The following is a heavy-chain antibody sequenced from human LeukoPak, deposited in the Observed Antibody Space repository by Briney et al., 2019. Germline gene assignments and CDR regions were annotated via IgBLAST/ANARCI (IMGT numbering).Heavy chain of an antibody. J-gene: IGHJ6*03. CDR2: INPSGGNT. V-gene: IGHV1-46*01. Sequence: ASVKVSCKASGYTFSDYYIHWVRQAPGQGLEWMGVINPSGGNTRYAQKFQGRVTMTSDTSTSTVYMELSSLRSEDRAVYYCASDLSTNYQLLLGTKKVYYYYMDVWGKGTAVTISS. CDR1: GYTFSDYY. CDR3: ASDLSTNYQLLLGTKKVYYYYMDV. D-gene: IGHD2-2*01.